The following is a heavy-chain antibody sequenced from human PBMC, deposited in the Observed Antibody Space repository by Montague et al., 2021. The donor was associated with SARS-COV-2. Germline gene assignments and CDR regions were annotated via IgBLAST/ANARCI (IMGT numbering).Heavy chain of an antibody. CDR2: MYDSGST. CDR3: ARGDGVVVAAPYI. V-gene: IGHV4-31*03. Sequence: TLSLTRTVSGGSISNGGYYCSWIRQHPGKGLEWIGYMYDSGSTYYNPSLTSRVTMSLDTSKNQFSLKLSSVTAADTAVYYCARGDGVVVAAPYIWGQGTMVTVAS. J-gene: IGHJ3*02. CDR1: GGSISNGGYY. D-gene: IGHD2-15*01.